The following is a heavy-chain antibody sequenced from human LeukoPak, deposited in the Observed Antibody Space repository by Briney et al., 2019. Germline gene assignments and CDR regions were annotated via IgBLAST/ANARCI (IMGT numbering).Heavy chain of an antibody. J-gene: IGHJ4*02. CDR2: IIPIFGTA. CDR3: ASGYYYDSSGYFDY. Sequence: SVKVSCKASGYTFTSYGISWVRQAPGQGLEWMGRIIPIFGTANYAQKFQGRVTITTDESTSTAYMELSSLRSEDTAVYYCASGYYYDSSGYFDYWRQGTLVTVSS. CDR1: GYTFTSYG. V-gene: IGHV1-69*05. D-gene: IGHD3-22*01.